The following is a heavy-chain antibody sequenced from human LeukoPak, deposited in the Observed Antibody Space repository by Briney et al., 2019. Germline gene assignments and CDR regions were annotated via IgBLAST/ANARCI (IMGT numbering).Heavy chain of an antibody. CDR2: INPNSGGT. J-gene: IGHJ1*01. CDR3: AREHYYDSSGSGYFQH. Sequence: GASVMVSCKASGYTFTGYYMHWVRQAPGQGVEWMGWINPNSGGTNYAQKFQGWVTMTRDTSISTAYMELSRLRSDDTAVYYCAREHYYDSSGSGYFQHWGQGTLVTVS. V-gene: IGHV1-2*04. CDR1: GYTFTGYY. D-gene: IGHD3-22*01.